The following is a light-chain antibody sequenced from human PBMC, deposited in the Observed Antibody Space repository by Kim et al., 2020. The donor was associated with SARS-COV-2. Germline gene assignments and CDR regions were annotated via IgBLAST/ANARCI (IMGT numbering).Light chain of an antibody. J-gene: IGLJ3*02. Sequence: QPVLTQSPSASASLGASVKLTCTLSSGHSSNAIAWHQQQPQKGPRYLMKLNNDGSHSKGDGIPDRFSGSSSGAERYLTISSLQSDDEADYYCQTWGTGIQVFGGGTQLTVL. CDR1: SGHSSNA. V-gene: IGLV4-69*02. CDR3: QTWGTGIQV. CDR2: LNNDGSH.